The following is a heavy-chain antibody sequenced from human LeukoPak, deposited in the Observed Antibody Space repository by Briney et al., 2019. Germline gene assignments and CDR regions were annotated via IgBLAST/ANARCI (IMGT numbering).Heavy chain of an antibody. CDR1: GYTFTGYY. CDR3: ARRENDY. V-gene: IGHV1-2*02. J-gene: IGHJ4*02. Sequence: ASVKVSCKASGYTFTGYYIHWVRQAPGQGLEWVGWINPNSGDTNYAPKFQGRVTMTRDTSISTAYMELSRLRSDDTAVYYCARRENDYWGQGTLVTVSS. CDR2: INPNSGDT.